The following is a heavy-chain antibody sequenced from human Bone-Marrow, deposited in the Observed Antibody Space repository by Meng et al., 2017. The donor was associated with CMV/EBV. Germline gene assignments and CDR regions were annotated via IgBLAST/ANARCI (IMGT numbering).Heavy chain of an antibody. CDR3: ARAVRRDCTNGVCYIDY. J-gene: IGHJ4*02. Sequence: GESLKISCAASGFTFSSYAMHWVRQAPGKGLEWVAVISYDGSNKYYADSVKGRFTISRDNSKNTLYLQMNSLRAEDTAVYYCARAVRRDCTNGVCYIDYWGQGTLVTFSS. CDR1: GFTFSSYA. D-gene: IGHD2-8*01. V-gene: IGHV3-30-3*01. CDR2: ISYDGSNK.